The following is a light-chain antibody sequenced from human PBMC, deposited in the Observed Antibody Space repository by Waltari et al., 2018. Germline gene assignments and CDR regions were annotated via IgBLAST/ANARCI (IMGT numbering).Light chain of an antibody. J-gene: IGLJ3*02. Sequence: QSALTQPASVSGSPGQSITISCTGTSSDVGAYNYVSWYQHYPGKAPKLIIYDVIKRASGVSYRFSGSKTGTTAFLTISAHQSEDEADYSCSSYARGSTWVFGGGTKLTVL. CDR2: DVI. CDR3: SSYARGSTWV. V-gene: IGLV2-14*03. CDR1: SSDVGAYNY.